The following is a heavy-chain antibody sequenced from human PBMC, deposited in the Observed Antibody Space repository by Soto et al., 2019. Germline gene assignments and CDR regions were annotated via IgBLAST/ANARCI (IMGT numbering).Heavy chain of an antibody. CDR1: AFTLSRYA. J-gene: IGHJ4*02. CDR3: ASKSDSGSSPFGR. CDR2: ISGSGGST. V-gene: IGHV3-23*01. Sequence: PGGSRRPSCPPAAFTLSRYAMSWARQARGKGLECVSDISGSGGSTYYADAGERRYTNSGHNPKNTLYLKMNSERAEDTFIYYCASKSDSGSSPFGRWGPGTL. D-gene: IGHD1-26*01.